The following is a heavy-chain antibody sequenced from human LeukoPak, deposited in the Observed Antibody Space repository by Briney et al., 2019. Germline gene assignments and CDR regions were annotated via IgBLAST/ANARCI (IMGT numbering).Heavy chain of an antibody. D-gene: IGHD3-3*01. J-gene: IGHJ4*02. Sequence: GGSLRLSCAASGFTFSSYSMNWVRQAPGKGLEWDSSISSSSSYIYYADSVKGRFTISRDNAKNSLYLQINSMRADDTAVYYCARDLSLDERSTIFGVVIDDYWGQGTRVTVSS. CDR3: ARDLSLDERSTIFGVVIDDY. CDR2: ISSSSSYI. V-gene: IGHV3-21*01. CDR1: GFTFSSYS.